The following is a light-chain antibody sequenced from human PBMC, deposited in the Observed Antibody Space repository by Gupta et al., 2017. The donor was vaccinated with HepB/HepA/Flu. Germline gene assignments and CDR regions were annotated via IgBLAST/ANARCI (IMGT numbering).Light chain of an antibody. V-gene: IGLV2-14*03. Sequence: QSALTQPASVSGSPGQSITISCTGSSSDVGGFNSVSWYQQYPGRAPKLLIYDVSNRPSGVSYRFSGSKSGNTASLNISGLQAEDDADYYCSSFRTGSTLVVFGGGTKVTVL. J-gene: IGLJ2*01. CDR3: SSFRTGSTLVV. CDR2: DVS. CDR1: SSDVGGFNS.